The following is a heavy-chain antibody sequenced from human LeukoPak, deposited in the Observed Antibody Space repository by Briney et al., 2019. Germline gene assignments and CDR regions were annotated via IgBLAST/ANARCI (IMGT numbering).Heavy chain of an antibody. V-gene: IGHV3-21*01. J-gene: IGHJ4*02. Sequence: GGSLRLSCAASGFTFSSSNMHWVRQAPGKGLEWVSSISSSSTYIYYADSVKGRFTISRDNAKNSLYLQMNSLRAEDTAVYYCARDEVYGEQYYFDYWGQGTLVTVSS. D-gene: IGHD4/OR15-4a*01. CDR2: ISSSSTYI. CDR1: GFTFSSSN. CDR3: ARDEVYGEQYYFDY.